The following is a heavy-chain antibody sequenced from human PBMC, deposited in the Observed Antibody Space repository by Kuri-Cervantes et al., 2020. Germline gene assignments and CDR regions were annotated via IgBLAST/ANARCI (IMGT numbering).Heavy chain of an antibody. J-gene: IGHJ3*02. D-gene: IGHD1-26*01. CDR3: ARDRGGQWELPHHDAFDI. CDR2: IYSGGST. Sequence: GESLKISCAASGFTVSSNYMSWVRQAPGKVLEWVSVIYSGGSTYYADSVKGRFTISRDNSKNTLYLQMNSLRAEDTAVYYCARDRGGQWELPHHDAFDIWGQGTMVTVSS. CDR1: GFTVSSNY. V-gene: IGHV3-66*01.